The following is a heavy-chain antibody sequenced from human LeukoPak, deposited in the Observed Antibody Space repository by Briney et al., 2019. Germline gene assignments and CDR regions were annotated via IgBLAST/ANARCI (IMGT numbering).Heavy chain of an antibody. D-gene: IGHD1-26*01. CDR3: ARDGGSYYFDY. J-gene: IGHJ4*02. Sequence: GGSLRLSCAASGFTFSSYSMNWVRQAPGKGLEWVSYISSSSSTIYYADSVKGRSTISRDNAKNSLYLQMNSLRAEDTAVYYCARDGGSYYFDYWGQGTLVTVSS. V-gene: IGHV3-48*04. CDR2: ISSSSSTI. CDR1: GFTFSSYS.